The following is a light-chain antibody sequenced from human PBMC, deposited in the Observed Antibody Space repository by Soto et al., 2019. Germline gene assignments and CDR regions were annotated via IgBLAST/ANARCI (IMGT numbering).Light chain of an antibody. CDR2: DVS. CDR3: HQYNSYSGT. Sequence: DIQMTQSPSTLSASVGDRVTITCRASQSISSWLAWYQQKPGKAPKLLIFDVSSLESGVPSRFSGSGSGTEFTLTIGSLQPDDFATYYCHQYNSYSGTFGQGTKVEVK. V-gene: IGKV1-5*01. CDR1: QSISSW. J-gene: IGKJ1*01.